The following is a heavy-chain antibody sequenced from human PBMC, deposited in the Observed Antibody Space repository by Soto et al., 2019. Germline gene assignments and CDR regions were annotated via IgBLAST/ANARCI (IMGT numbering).Heavy chain of an antibody. CDR2: IWYDGSNK. CDR1: GFTFSTYG. D-gene: IGHD2-15*01. Sequence: QVQLVESGGGVVQPGRSLRLSCPASGFTFSTYGMHWVRQAPGKGLGWVAVIWYDGSNKYYADSVKGRFTISRDNSKNTLYLQMNSLRAEDTAVYYCARDHGCSGGSCYSPGAFDIWGQGTMVTVSS. V-gene: IGHV3-33*01. J-gene: IGHJ3*02. CDR3: ARDHGCSGGSCYSPGAFDI.